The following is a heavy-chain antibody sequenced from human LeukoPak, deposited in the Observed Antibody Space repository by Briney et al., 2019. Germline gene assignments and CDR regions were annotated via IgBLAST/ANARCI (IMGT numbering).Heavy chain of an antibody. CDR2: MNPNSGNT. CDR1: GYTFTSYD. D-gene: IGHD1-26*01. V-gene: IGHV1-8*01. Sequence: ASVKVSCKASGYTFTSYDINWLRQASGQGREWMGWMNPNSGNTGYAQKFQGRFTMTWDTSISTAYMELSSLRSEDTAVYYCARDRSGYEAFDIWGQGTRVTVSP. CDR3: ARDRSGYEAFDI. J-gene: IGHJ3*02.